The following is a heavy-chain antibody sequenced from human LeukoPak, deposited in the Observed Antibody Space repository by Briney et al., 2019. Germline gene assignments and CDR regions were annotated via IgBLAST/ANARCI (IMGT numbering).Heavy chain of an antibody. V-gene: IGHV4-30-2*01. CDR1: GGSISSGGYS. D-gene: IGHD3-9*01. CDR2: IYHSGST. J-gene: IGHJ5*02. Sequence: SGTLSLTCAVSGGSISSGGYSWSWIRQPPGKGLEWIGYIYHSGSTYYNPSLKSRVTISVDRSKNQFSLKLSSVTAADTAVYYCARGNTYYDILTGYGTNWFDPWGQGTLVTVSS. CDR3: ARGNTYYDILTGYGTNWFDP.